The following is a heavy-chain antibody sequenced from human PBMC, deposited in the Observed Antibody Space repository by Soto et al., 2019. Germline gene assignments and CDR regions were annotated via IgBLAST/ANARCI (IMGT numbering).Heavy chain of an antibody. J-gene: IGHJ6*02. V-gene: IGHV4-30-4*01. CDR3: ARGVGSYYYYGMDV. CDR2: IYYSGGT. D-gene: IGHD1-26*01. CDR1: GGSINSGDYY. Sequence: PSETLSLTCTVSGGSINSGDYYWTWIRQPPGKGLEWIGYIYYSGGTYSGPSLKSRVTMSDDASKNQFFLKLTSVTAADTAVYFCARGVGSYYYYGMDVWGQGASVTVSS.